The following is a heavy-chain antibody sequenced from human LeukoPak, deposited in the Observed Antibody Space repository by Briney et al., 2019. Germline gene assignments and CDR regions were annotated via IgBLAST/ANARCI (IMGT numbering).Heavy chain of an antibody. J-gene: IGHJ4*02. Sequence: GGSLRLSCAASGFTFSSYSMNWVRQAPGKGLEWVAVISYDGSNKYYADSVRGRFTISRDNSKNTLYLQMNSLRAEDTAVYYCARESDYYGSGSYSSGFDYWGQGTLVTVSS. CDR2: ISYDGSNK. CDR3: ARESDYYGSGSYSSGFDY. CDR1: GFTFSSYS. D-gene: IGHD3-10*01. V-gene: IGHV3-30*03.